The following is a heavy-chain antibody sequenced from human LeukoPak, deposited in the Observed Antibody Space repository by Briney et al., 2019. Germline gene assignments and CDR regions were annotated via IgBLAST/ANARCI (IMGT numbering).Heavy chain of an antibody. V-gene: IGHV3-73*01. CDR1: GFTFSGSA. Sequence: PGGSLRLSCAASGFTFSGSAMHWVRQASGKGLEWVGRIRSKASSYATAYAASVKGRFTIPRDDSKNTAYLQMNSLKTEDTAVYYCTRLMVQGVNAFDIWGQGTMVTVSS. D-gene: IGHD3-10*01. J-gene: IGHJ3*02. CDR2: IRSKASSYAT. CDR3: TRLMVQGVNAFDI.